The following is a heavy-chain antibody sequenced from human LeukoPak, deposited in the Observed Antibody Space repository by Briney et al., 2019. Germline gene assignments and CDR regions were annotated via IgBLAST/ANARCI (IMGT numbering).Heavy chain of an antibody. CDR3: ATNHGYCSSTSCHDDAFDI. CDR1: GGSISSYY. V-gene: IGHV4-4*07. D-gene: IGHD2-2*01. J-gene: IGHJ3*02. CDR2: IYTSGST. Sequence: SETLSLTCTVSGGSISSYYWSWIRQPAGKGLEWIGRIYTSGSTNYNPSLKSRVTMSVDTSKNQFSLKLSSVTAADTAVYYCATNHGYCSSTSCHDDAFDIWGRGTMVTVSS.